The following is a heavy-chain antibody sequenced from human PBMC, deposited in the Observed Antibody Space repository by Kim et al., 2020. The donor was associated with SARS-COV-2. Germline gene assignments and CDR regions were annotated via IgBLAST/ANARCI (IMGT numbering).Heavy chain of an antibody. J-gene: IGHJ4*02. CDR1: GFTFSSYS. D-gene: IGHD5-18*01. CDR3: ARSDQYSGGLY. CDR2: ISSSSSYI. V-gene: IGHV3-21*01. Sequence: GGSLRLSCAASGFTFSSYSMHWVRQAPGKGLEWVSSISSSSSYIYYADSVKDRFTISRDNAKNSLYLQMNSLRAEDTAVYYCARSDQYSGGLYWGQGTLVTVSS.